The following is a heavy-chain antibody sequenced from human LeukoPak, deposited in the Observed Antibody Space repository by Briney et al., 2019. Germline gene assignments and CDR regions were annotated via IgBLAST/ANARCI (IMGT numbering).Heavy chain of an antibody. CDR2: FDPEDGET. CDR3: ARTTGYSSSWYFYYYGMDV. Sequence: ASVKVSCKVSGYTLTELSMHWVRQAPGKGLEWMGGFDPEDGETIYAQKFQGRVTITADKSTSTAYMELSSLRSEDTAVYYCARTTGYSSSWYFYYYGMDVWGQGTTVTVSS. V-gene: IGHV1-24*01. CDR1: GYTLTELS. D-gene: IGHD6-13*01. J-gene: IGHJ6*02.